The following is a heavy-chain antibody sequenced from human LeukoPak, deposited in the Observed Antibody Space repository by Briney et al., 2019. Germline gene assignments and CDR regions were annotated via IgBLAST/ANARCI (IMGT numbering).Heavy chain of an antibody. CDR2: ISVSGGST. CDR3: AKVTIQGTPDNWFDP. CDR1: GFTFISYA. V-gene: IGHV3-23*01. J-gene: IGHJ5*02. D-gene: IGHD3-3*01. Sequence: GGSLRLSCAASGFTFISYAMSWVRQAPGKGLEWDSGISVSGGSTYYAGSVKGRFTISRDNSKNTLYLQMNSLRAEDTAVYYCAKVTIQGTPDNWFDPWGQGTLVTVSS.